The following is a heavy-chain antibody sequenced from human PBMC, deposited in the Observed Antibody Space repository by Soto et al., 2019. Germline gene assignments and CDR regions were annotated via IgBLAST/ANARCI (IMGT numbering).Heavy chain of an antibody. CDR1: GFDVSNTD. CDR3: AGEAIIVIAAPENYFDY. CDR2: IYSGGYT. V-gene: IGHV3-66*01. Sequence: EVQLVESGGDLVQRGGSLRLSCAASGFDVSNTDMSWVRQAPGKGLEWVSVIYSGGYTNYADPVKGRFIVSRGSPMNTLDLQMDCLSAGGTAGSYWAGEAIIVIAAPENYFDYWGQGTLVIVS. J-gene: IGHJ4*02. D-gene: IGHD3-22*01.